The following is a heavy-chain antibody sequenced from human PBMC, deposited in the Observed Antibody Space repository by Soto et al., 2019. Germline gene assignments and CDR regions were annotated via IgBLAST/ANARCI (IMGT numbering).Heavy chain of an antibody. CDR2: ISYDGSNK. CDR3: AKPSEQQLGYYYYGMDV. J-gene: IGHJ6*02. D-gene: IGHD6-13*01. V-gene: IGHV3-30*18. CDR1: GFTFSSYG. Sequence: GGSLRLSCAASGFTFSSYGMHWVRQAPGKGLEWVAVISYDGSNKYYADSVKGRFTISRDNSKNTLYLQMNSLRAEDTAVYYCAKPSEQQLGYYYYGMDVWGQGTTVTVSS.